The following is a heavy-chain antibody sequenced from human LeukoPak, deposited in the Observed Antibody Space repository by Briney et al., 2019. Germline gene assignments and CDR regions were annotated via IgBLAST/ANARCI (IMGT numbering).Heavy chain of an antibody. CDR1: GGSISNYY. D-gene: IGHD6-19*01. J-gene: IGHJ4*02. CDR3: ARSHYGGRYSVAAFDY. Sequence: SETLSLTCTVSGGSISNYYWSWIRQPPGKGLEWIGYIFYSGSTNYNPSLKSRVTISVDTSKNQFSLKLSSVTAADTAVYYCARSHYGGRYSVAAFDYWGQGTLVTVSS. V-gene: IGHV4-59*12. CDR2: IFYSGST.